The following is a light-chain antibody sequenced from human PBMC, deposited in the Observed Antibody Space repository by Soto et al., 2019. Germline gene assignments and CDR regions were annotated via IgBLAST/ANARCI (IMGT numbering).Light chain of an antibody. Sequence: DMVLTQSPGTLSLSPGERATLPCRASQTRSPNYLAWCQQKPGHPPRLLIYGSSKRATGIPDRFSGSGSGTDFTLTISSLQPDDFGVYFCQQYSALPMTFGQGTRLEIK. CDR1: QTRSPNY. J-gene: IGKJ5*01. V-gene: IGKV3-20*01. CDR3: QQYSALPMT. CDR2: GSS.